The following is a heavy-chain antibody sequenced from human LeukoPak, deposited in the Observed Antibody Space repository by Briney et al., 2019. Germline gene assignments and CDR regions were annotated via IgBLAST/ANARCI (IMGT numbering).Heavy chain of an antibody. Sequence: SETLSLTCAVYGGSFSDYYWSWIRQRPGKGLEWIGEINHSGSTNYNPSLNSRVTISVDTSKNQFSLKLNSLTAADTAVYYCARKQLVPLAQSFDYWGQGTLVTVSS. CDR3: ARKQLVPLAQSFDY. D-gene: IGHD6-6*01. J-gene: IGHJ4*02. CDR2: INHSGST. V-gene: IGHV4-34*01. CDR1: GGSFSDYY.